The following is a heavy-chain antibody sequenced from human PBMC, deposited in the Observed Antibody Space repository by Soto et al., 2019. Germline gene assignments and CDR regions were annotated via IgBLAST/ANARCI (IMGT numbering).Heavy chain of an antibody. CDR3: ALGLRTYYYYYGMDV. V-gene: IGHV1-69*01. D-gene: IGHD4-17*01. Sequence: QVQLVQSGAEVKKPGSSVKVSCKASGGTFSSYAISWVRQSPGQGLEWMGGIIPIFGTANYAQKFQGRVTITAKESTSTAYMELSSLRSEYTAVYYCALGLRTYYYYYGMDVWGQGTTVTVSS. CDR2: IIPIFGTA. J-gene: IGHJ6*02. CDR1: GGTFSSYA.